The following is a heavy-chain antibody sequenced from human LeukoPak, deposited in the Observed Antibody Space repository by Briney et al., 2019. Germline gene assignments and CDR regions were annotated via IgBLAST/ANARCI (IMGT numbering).Heavy chain of an antibody. Sequence: GGSLSLSCAASGFTFDDYAMHWVRQAPGKGLEWVSGISWNSGSIVYADSVKGRFTISRDNAKNSLYLQMNSLRAEDMALYYCAKDMYPSMSPDFQHWGQGTLVTVSS. CDR3: AKDMYPSMSPDFQH. D-gene: IGHD2/OR15-2a*01. J-gene: IGHJ1*01. V-gene: IGHV3-9*03. CDR1: GFTFDDYA. CDR2: ISWNSGSI.